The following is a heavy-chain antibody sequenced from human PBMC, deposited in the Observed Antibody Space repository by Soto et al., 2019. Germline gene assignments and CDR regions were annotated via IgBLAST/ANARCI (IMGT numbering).Heavy chain of an antibody. CDR3: ARGRHAHDSSGYSPDYYFDY. D-gene: IGHD3-22*01. J-gene: IGHJ4*02. Sequence: PSETLSLTCAVYGGSFSGYYWSWMRQPPGKGLEWIGEINHSGSTNYNPSLKSRVTISVDTSKNQFSLKLSSVTAADTAVYYCARGRHAHDSSGYSPDYYFDYWGQGTLVTVSS. V-gene: IGHV4-34*01. CDR1: GGSFSGYY. CDR2: INHSGST.